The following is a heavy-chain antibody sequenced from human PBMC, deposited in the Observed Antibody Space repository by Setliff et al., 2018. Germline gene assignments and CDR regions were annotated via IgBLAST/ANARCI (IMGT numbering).Heavy chain of an antibody. CDR2: IYTSGST. J-gene: IGHJ2*01. CDR1: GGSISSGSYY. V-gene: IGHV4-61*09. D-gene: IGHD6-13*01. Sequence: SETLSLTCTVSGGSISSGSYYWSWIRQPAGKGLGWIGHIYTSGSTNYNPSLKSRVTISVDTSKNQFSLKLSSVTAADTAVYYCARDFISGQQLVAPQLSDL. CDR3: ARDFISGQQLVAPQLSDL.